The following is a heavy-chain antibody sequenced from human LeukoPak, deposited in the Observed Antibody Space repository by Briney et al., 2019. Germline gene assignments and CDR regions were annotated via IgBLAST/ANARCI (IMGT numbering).Heavy chain of an antibody. CDR2: ISPNGAST. V-gene: IGHV1-46*03. Sequence: ASVKVSCKASGYTFTNYYIHWVRQAPGQGLEWMGVISPNGASTTYAQKLQGRVTVTRDTSTSTVYMELSSVRSEDTAMYYCARDPRNRNDGFYYYMDVWGQGTTVTVSS. CDR1: GYTFTNYY. D-gene: IGHD1-1*01. CDR3: ARDPRNRNDGFYYYMDV. J-gene: IGHJ6*03.